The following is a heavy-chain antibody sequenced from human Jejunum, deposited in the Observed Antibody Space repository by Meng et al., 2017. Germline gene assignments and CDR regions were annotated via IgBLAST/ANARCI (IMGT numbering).Heavy chain of an antibody. Sequence: QVHLQCSGPGLVKPSETLSLTCTVSAASISSHYWNWIRQPAGKGLEWIGRISSSGSASYNPSLKSRVTMSIDTSKNQFSLKLTSVTAADTAVYFCARDPFRSSFDYWGQGMLVTVSS. CDR3: ARDPFRSSFDY. CDR2: ISSSGSA. CDR1: AASISSHY. J-gene: IGHJ4*02. V-gene: IGHV4-4*07. D-gene: IGHD2-2*01.